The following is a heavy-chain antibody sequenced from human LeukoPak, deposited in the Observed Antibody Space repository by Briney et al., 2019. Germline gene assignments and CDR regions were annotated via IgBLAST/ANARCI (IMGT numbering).Heavy chain of an antibody. Sequence: GGSLRLSCAASGFTFSSYEMNWVRQAPGKGLEWVSYISSSGSTIYYADSVKGRFTISRYNAKNPLYLQMNSLRAEDTAVYYCARGFWYDTTGWFDPWGQGTLVTVSS. CDR3: ARGFWYDTTGWFDP. D-gene: IGHD3-22*01. V-gene: IGHV3-48*03. CDR2: ISSSGSTI. CDR1: GFTFSSYE. J-gene: IGHJ5*02.